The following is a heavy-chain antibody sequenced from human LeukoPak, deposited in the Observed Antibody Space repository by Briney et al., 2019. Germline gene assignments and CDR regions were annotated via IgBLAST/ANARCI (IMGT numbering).Heavy chain of an antibody. V-gene: IGHV4-39*07. D-gene: IGHD6-19*01. CDR2: MYYDGNT. CDR3: ARRYSSGWAVGY. J-gene: IGHJ4*02. CDR1: DDSITMYY. Sequence: SETLSLTCSVSDDSITMYYWGWIRQPPGKGLEWIGYMYYDGNTYYNPSLKSRITISIDTSKNQFSLNLSSVTAADTAVYYCARRYSSGWAVGYWGQGTLVTVSS.